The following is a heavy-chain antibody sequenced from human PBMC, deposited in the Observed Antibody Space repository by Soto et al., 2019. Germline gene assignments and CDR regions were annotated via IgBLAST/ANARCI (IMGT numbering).Heavy chain of an antibody. D-gene: IGHD2-21*01. CDR3: ARGRGVVIPAGTPDEYDV. J-gene: IGHJ3*01. Sequence: ASVKVSCKASGYIFNKYGFNWVRQAPGQGLEWMGRISAFNGYTNFAQKFQGRVTLTTDTSANTAYMELSSLRSDDTAIYYCARGRGVVIPAGTPDEYDVRGQGTIVTVSS. CDR2: ISAFNGYT. V-gene: IGHV1-18*01. CDR1: GYIFNKYG.